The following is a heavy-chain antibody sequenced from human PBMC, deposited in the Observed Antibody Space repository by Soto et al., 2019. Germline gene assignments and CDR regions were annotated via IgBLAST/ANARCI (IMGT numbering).Heavy chain of an antibody. CDR1: GFTFSSYA. CDR3: AKLRSTWYNDY. V-gene: IGHV3-23*01. Sequence: GSLRLSCEASGFTFSSYAMSWVRQAPGKGLEWVSTISASGAGTYYADSVKGRFTISRDTSKNTLYLQMNSLRAEDTALFYCAKLRSTWYNDYWGQGTLVTVSS. D-gene: IGHD6-13*01. J-gene: IGHJ4*02. CDR2: ISASGAGT.